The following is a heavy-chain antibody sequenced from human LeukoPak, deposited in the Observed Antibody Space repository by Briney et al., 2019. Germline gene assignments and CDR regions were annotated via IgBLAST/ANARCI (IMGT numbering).Heavy chain of an antibody. D-gene: IGHD3-3*02. CDR3: TRDFHHFWSGYDAFDI. J-gene: IGHJ3*02. CDR2: IRSKAYGGKT. V-gene: IGHV3-49*04. Sequence: GGSLRLSCTASGFTFGDYAMSWVRQAPGEGLEWVGLIRSKAYGGKTEYGASVKGRFTISRDDSKSIAYLQMNSLKTEDTAVYYCTRDFHHFWSGYDAFDIWGQGTMVTVSS. CDR1: GFTFGDYA.